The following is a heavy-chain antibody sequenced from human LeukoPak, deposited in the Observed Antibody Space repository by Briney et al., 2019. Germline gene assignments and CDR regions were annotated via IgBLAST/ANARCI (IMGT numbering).Heavy chain of an antibody. CDR3: AKDPRYGAARN. V-gene: IGHV3-64*04. CDR1: GFSFSSYA. CDR2: ISSNGGST. Sequence: PGGSLRLSCAASGFSFSSYAMHWVRQAPGKGLEYISAISSNGGSTYYADSVKGRFTISRDNSENTLYLQMNNLRVEDTAVYYCAKDPRYGAARNWGQGTLVTVSS. J-gene: IGHJ4*02. D-gene: IGHD6-6*01.